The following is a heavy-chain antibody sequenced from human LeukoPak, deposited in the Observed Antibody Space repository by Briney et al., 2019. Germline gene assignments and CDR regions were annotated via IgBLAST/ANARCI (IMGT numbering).Heavy chain of an antibody. Sequence: ASVKVSCKASGYSFTSNYIHWVRQAPGQGLEWMGMIYPRDGSTSYAQKFQGRVTVTRDTSTSTVHMELSGPRSEDTAVYYCARDQEAFDYWGQGTLVTVSS. CDR3: ARDQEAFDY. CDR2: IYPRDGST. V-gene: IGHV1-46*01. J-gene: IGHJ4*02. CDR1: GYSFTSNY.